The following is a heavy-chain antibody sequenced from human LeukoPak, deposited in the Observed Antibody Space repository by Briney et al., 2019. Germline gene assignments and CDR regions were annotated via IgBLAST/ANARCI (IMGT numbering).Heavy chain of an antibody. CDR1: GFTFSSNG. CDR3: ARDRNYALDY. D-gene: IGHD1-7*01. Sequence: GGSLRLSCVASGFTFSSNGMNWVRQAPGKGLEWVSYISSSGSTIYYADSVKGRFTISRDNAKNSGYLQMNSLRAEDTGVYYCARDRNYALDYWGQGTLVTVSS. J-gene: IGHJ4*02. CDR2: ISSSGSTI. V-gene: IGHV3-48*01.